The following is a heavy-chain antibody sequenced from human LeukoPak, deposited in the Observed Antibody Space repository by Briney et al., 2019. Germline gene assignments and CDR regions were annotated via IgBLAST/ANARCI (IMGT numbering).Heavy chain of an antibody. D-gene: IGHD2-15*01. J-gene: IGHJ6*04. CDR2: ISAYNGNT. Sequence: ASVKVSCKASGYTFISYGISWVRQAPGQGREWMGWISAYNGNTNYAQKLQGRITVTTDTPTSTAYMELRSLRSDDTAVYYCARDMVVAATTEGYGMDVWGKGTTVTVSS. CDR3: ARDMVVAATTEGYGMDV. V-gene: IGHV1-18*04. CDR1: GYTFISYG.